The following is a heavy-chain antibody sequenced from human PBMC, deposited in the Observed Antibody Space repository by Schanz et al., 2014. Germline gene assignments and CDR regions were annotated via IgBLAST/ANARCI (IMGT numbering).Heavy chain of an antibody. CDR1: GFTVSSDH. D-gene: IGHD6-13*01. Sequence: EVQLVESGGGFVQPGGSLGLSCVVSGFTVSSDHMSWVRQAPGKGLEWVSTIYASGATYYADSVKRRFTISRDISKNTLHLQVTSLRAEDTAVYYCAREEGWGIAAAGPKRYYYGMDVWGQGTTVTVSS. CDR3: AREEGWGIAAAGPKRYYYGMDV. V-gene: IGHV3-66*01. CDR2: IYASGAT. J-gene: IGHJ6*02.